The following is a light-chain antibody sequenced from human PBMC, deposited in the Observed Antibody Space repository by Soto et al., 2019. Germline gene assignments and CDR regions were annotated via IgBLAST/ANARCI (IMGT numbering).Light chain of an antibody. J-gene: IGLJ2*01. V-gene: IGLV2-14*01. Sequence: QSALTQPASMSGSPGQSITISCTGTSSDVGGYNYVSWYQQYPGKAPKLMIYEVSNRPSGVSNRFSGSKSGNTASLTISGLQAEDEADYYCSSYTSSSSVVFGGGTKVTVL. CDR2: EVS. CDR3: SSYTSSSSVV. CDR1: SSDVGGYNY.